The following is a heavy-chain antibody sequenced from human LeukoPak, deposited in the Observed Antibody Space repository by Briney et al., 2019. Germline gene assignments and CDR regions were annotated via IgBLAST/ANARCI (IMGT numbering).Heavy chain of an antibody. CDR2: IKQDGNEK. CDR1: GFSFSSYW. Sequence: TGRSLRLSCAASGFSFSSYWMTWVRQAPGKGLEWVANIKQDGNEKYYVDSVKGRFTISRDNAKNSLFLQMSSLRVEDTAVYYCARFLRAVTGFDYWGQGTLVTVSS. CDR3: ARFLRAVTGFDY. V-gene: IGHV3-7*01. J-gene: IGHJ4*02. D-gene: IGHD6-19*01.